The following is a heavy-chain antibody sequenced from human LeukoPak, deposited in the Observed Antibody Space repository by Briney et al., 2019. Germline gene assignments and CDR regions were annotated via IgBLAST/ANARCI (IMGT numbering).Heavy chain of an antibody. CDR3: AKATTYYYDSSGYYADY. Sequence: PGGSLRLSCAASGFTFSSYAMSWVRQAPGKGLEWVSAISGSGGSTYYADSVKGRFTISRDNSKNTLYLQMNSLRAEGTAVYYCAKATTYYYDSSGYYADYWGQGTLVTVSS. CDR2: ISGSGGST. V-gene: IGHV3-23*01. D-gene: IGHD3-22*01. CDR1: GFTFSSYA. J-gene: IGHJ4*02.